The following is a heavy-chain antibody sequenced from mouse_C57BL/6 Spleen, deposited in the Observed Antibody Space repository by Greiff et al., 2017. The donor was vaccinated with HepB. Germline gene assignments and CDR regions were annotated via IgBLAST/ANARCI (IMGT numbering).Heavy chain of an antibody. V-gene: IGHV5-4*01. D-gene: IGHD3-2*02. J-gene: IGHJ3*01. CDR2: ISDGGSYT. CDR1: GFTFSSYA. CDR3: ARDLTAQAAWFAY. Sequence: EVQLVESGGGLVKPGGSLKLSCAASGFTFSSYAMSWVRQTPEKRLEWVATISDGGSYTYYPDNVKGRFTISRDNAKNNLYLQMSHLKSEDTAMYYCARDLTAQAAWFAYWGQGTLVTVSA.